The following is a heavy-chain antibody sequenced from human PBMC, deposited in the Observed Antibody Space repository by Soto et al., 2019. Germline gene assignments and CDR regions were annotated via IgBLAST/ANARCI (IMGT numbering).Heavy chain of an antibody. CDR2: IYYSGST. D-gene: IGHD5-18*01. J-gene: IGHJ6*02. V-gene: IGHV4-59*01. CDR3: ARQGLFGYSYGYDYYYGMDV. CDR1: GGSISSYY. Sequence: QVQLQESGPGLVKPSETLSLTCTVSGGSISSYYWSWIRQPPGKGLEWIGYIYYSGSTNYNPSLKSRVTISVDTSKNQFSLKLSSVTAADTAVYYCARQGLFGYSYGYDYYYGMDVWGQGTTVTVSS.